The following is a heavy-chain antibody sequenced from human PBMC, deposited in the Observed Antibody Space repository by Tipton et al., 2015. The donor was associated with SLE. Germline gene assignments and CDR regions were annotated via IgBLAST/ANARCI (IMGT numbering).Heavy chain of an antibody. CDR2: FFSDGST. CDR3: AAFRYCDDSNCMEAFDF. Sequence: TLSLTCSVSGVSISSTSYYWGWIRQSPGKGLAWIGSFFSDGSTYYNPSLKGRVSMAVDPSKNEFSLTLTSVTAADTAVYFCAAFRYCDDSNCMEAFDFWGQGTMVIVSS. CDR1: GVSISSTSYY. V-gene: IGHV4-39*07. J-gene: IGHJ3*01. D-gene: IGHD3-9*01.